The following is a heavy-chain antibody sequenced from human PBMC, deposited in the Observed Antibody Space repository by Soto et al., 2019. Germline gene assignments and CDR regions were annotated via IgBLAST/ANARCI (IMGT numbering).Heavy chain of an antibody. CDR1: GGSISGYY. Sequence: SETLSLTCTVSGGSISGYYWSWIRKPPGKGLEWIAYIYYSGSTNFNLSLKSRVTISADPSTNQFLLKLSSVTAADTAVYYCARHSWSPGSRLTPIDYWGRRTLVPASS. CDR2: IYYSGST. J-gene: IGHJ4*02. D-gene: IGHD3-10*01. CDR3: ARHSWSPGSRLTPIDY. V-gene: IGHV4-59*08.